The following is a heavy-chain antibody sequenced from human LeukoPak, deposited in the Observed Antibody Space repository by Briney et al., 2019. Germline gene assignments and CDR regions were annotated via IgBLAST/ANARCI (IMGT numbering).Heavy chain of an antibody. CDR1: GFTFSSYA. D-gene: IGHD6-19*01. CDR2: ISGSGGST. J-gene: IGHJ4*02. CDR3: AKDRRGQWPTHFDY. Sequence: TGGSLRLSCAASGFTFSSYAMTWVRQAPGKGLEWVSAISGSGGSTYYADSVKGRFTISRDNSKNTLYLQMNSLRAEDTAVYYCAKDRRGQWPTHFDYWGQGTLVTVSS. V-gene: IGHV3-23*01.